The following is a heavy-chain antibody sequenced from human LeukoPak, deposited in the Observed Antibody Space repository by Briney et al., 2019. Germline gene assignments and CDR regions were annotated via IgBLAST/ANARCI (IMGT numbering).Heavy chain of an antibody. Sequence: HSETLSLTCTVSGDPIGSGTHYWGWIRQPPGKGLEWIGSIYYSGSIYYTPSLKSRVTISVDTSKNQFSLKVTSVTAADTAVYYCARHLALGPYDYWGQGTLVTVSS. V-gene: IGHV4-39*01. D-gene: IGHD7-27*01. CDR3: ARHLALGPYDY. CDR2: IYYSGSI. J-gene: IGHJ4*02. CDR1: GDPIGSGTHY.